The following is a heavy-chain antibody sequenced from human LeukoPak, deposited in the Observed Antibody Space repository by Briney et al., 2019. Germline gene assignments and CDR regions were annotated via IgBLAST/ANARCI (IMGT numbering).Heavy chain of an antibody. J-gene: IGHJ3*02. D-gene: IGHD3-9*01. CDR1: GYSISSGTYY. CDR2: ISTSGST. V-gene: IGHV4-61*02. CDR3: ARGDYDILTGSNDAFDI. Sequence: SQTLSLTCTVSGYSISSGTYYWTWIRQPAGKGLEWIGRISTSGSTNYNPSLKSRVTISVDTSKNQFSLKLSSVTAADTAVYYCARGDYDILTGSNDAFDIWGQGTMVTVSS.